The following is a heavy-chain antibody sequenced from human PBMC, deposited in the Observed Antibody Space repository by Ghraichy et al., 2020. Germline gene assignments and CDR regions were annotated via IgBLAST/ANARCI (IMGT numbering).Heavy chain of an antibody. CDR2: IKQDGSEK. D-gene: IGHD2-15*01. Sequence: GGSLRLSCAASGFTFSRNWMSGVRQGPGKGLGWVANIKQDGSEKYYVDSVRGRLTISRDNAKNSLSLQMNSLRAEDTAIYYCASLPGWWGQGTLVTVSS. J-gene: IGHJ4*02. CDR1: GFTFSRNW. CDR3: ASLPGW. V-gene: IGHV3-7*03.